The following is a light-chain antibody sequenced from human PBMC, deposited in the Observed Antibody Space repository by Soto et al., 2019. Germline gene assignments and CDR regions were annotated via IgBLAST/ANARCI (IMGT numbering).Light chain of an antibody. Sequence: ISCTGTSSDVGGYNYVSWYQHHPGKAPKLMIYEVSNRPSGVSNRFSGSKSGNTASLTISGLQAEDEADYYCSSYTSSSTPYVFGTGTKLTVL. J-gene: IGLJ1*01. CDR1: SSDVGGYNY. CDR2: EVS. V-gene: IGLV2-14*01. CDR3: SSYTSSSTPYV.